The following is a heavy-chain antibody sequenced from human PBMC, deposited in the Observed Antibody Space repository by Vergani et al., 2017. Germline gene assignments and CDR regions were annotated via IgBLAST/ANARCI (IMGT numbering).Heavy chain of an antibody. CDR2: ISYDGSNK. CDR3: AGVGATLNLNFDY. D-gene: IGHD1-26*01. CDR1: GFTFSSYD. J-gene: IGHJ4*02. Sequence: QVQLVESGGGVVQPGRSLRLSCAASGFTFSSYDMHWVRQAPGKGLEWVAVISYDGSNKYYADSVKGRFTISRDNSKNTLYLQMNSLRAEDTAVYYCAGVGATLNLNFDYWGQGTLVTVSS. V-gene: IGHV3-30*03.